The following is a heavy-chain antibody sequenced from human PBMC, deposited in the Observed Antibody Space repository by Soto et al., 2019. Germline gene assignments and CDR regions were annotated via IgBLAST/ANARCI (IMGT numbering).Heavy chain of an antibody. V-gene: IGHV2-70*11. CDR2: IDWDDDK. J-gene: IGHJ4*02. CDR1: GFSLSTSGMC. Sequence: SGPTLVNPTQTLTLTCTFSGFSLSTSGMCVSWIRQPPGKALEWLARIDWDDDKYYSTSLKTRLTISKDTSKNQVVLTMTNMDPVDTATYYCARIPTYSGYDLYFDYWGQGTLVTVSS. D-gene: IGHD5-12*01. CDR3: ARIPTYSGYDLYFDY.